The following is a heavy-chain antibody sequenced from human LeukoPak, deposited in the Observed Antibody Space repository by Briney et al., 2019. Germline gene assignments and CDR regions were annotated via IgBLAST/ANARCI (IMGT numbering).Heavy chain of an antibody. V-gene: IGHV3-30-3*01. Sequence: GRSLRLSCAASGFTFSSYAMHWVRQAPGKGLEWVAVISYDGSNKYYADSVKGRFTISRDNSKNTLYLQMNSLRAEDTAVYYCARGACSSTSCYTYYYYGMDVWGQGTTVTVSS. CDR2: ISYDGSNK. D-gene: IGHD2-2*02. CDR1: GFTFSSYA. CDR3: ARGACSSTSCYTYYYYGMDV. J-gene: IGHJ6*02.